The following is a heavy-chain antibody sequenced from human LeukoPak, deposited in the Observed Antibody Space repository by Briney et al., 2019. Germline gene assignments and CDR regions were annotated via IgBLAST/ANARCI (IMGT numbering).Heavy chain of an antibody. V-gene: IGHV1-46*01. CDR2: INPSGGST. CDR1: GYTFTSYY. CDR3: ARGNTMVRGVIGVDWFGP. Sequence: GASVKVSCKASGYTFTSYYMHWVRQAPGQGLEWMGIINPSGGSTSYAQKFQGRVTMTRDTSTSTVYMELSSLRSEDTAVYYCARGNTMVRGVIGVDWFGPWGQGTLVTVSS. J-gene: IGHJ5*02. D-gene: IGHD3-10*01.